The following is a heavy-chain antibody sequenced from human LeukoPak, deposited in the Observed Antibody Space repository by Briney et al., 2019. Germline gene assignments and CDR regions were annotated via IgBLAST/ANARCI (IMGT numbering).Heavy chain of an antibody. D-gene: IGHD3-22*01. CDR1: GGSIRSHY. CDR2: MCYSGST. J-gene: IGHJ6*02. V-gene: IGHV4-59*11. Sequence: SETLSLTCTVSGGSIRSHYWTWIRQAPGKALEWIGYMCYSGSTDYNPSLKSRVIISADTSKNQFSLKMSSVTAADTAIYYCTCGYISYYVMDVWGQGTTVTVSS. CDR3: TCGYISYYVMDV.